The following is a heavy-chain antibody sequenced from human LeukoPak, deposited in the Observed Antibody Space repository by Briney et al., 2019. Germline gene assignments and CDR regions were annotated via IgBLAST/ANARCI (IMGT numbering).Heavy chain of an antibody. D-gene: IGHD5-18*01. V-gene: IGHV1-18*01. Sequence: GASVKVSCKASGYTFTSYGISWVRQAPGQGLEWMGWISAYNGNTNYAQKLQGRVTMTTDTSTSTAYMELRSLRSEDTAVYYCARVRDPTQVGVDTAMALHWGQGTLVTVSS. J-gene: IGHJ4*02. CDR3: ARVRDPTQVGVDTAMALH. CDR1: GYTFTSYG. CDR2: ISAYNGNT.